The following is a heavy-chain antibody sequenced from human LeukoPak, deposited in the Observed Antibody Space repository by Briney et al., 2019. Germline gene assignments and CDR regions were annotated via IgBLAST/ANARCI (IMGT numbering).Heavy chain of an antibody. CDR1: GFTFSSYS. Sequence: GGSLRLSCAASGFTFSSYSMNWVRQAPGKGLEWVSSISSSSSYIYYADSVKGRFTISRDNAKNSLYLQMNSLRAEDTAVYYCAKSRNTYYDFWSGYYFGGWGQGTLVTVSS. V-gene: IGHV3-21*01. J-gene: IGHJ4*02. D-gene: IGHD3-3*01. CDR2: ISSSSSYI. CDR3: AKSRNTYYDFWSGYYFGG.